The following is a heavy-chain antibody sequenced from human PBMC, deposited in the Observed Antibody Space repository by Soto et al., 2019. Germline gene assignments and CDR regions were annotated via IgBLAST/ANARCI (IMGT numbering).Heavy chain of an antibody. D-gene: IGHD4-17*01. CDR3: ARAYGYYFDY. CDR1: GGSISSYY. V-gene: IGHV4-59*01. J-gene: IGHJ4*02. Sequence: QVQLQESGPGLVKPSETLSLTCTVSGGSISSYYWSWIRQPPGKGLEWIGYNYYSGSTNYNPSLKSRVTISVDTSKNQFSLKLSSVTAADTAVYYCARAYGYYFDYWGQGTLVTVSS. CDR2: NYYSGST.